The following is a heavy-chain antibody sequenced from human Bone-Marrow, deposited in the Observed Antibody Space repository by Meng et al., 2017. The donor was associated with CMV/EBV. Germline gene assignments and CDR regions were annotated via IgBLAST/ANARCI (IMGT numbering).Heavy chain of an antibody. CDR3: ARDRGLRVFDY. D-gene: IGHD5-12*01. J-gene: IGHJ4*02. CDR2: IIPIFGTA. CDR1: GGTFSSYA. V-gene: IGHV1-69*05. Sequence: SVKVSCKASGGTFSSYAISWVRQAPGQGLEWMGGIIPIFGTANYAQKFQGRVTITTDESTSTAYMELRSLRSDDTAVYYCARDRGLRVFDYWGQGTLVTVSS.